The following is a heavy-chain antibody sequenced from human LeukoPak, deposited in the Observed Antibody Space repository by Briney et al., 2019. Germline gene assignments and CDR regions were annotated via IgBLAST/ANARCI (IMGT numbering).Heavy chain of an antibody. J-gene: IGHJ5*02. V-gene: IGHV3-53*05. CDR3: ARLGYCSSTSCYQNWFDP. CDR1: GFTVSSNY. CDR2: IYSGGST. Sequence: GGSLRLSCAASGFTVSSNYMSWVRQAPGKGLEWVSVIYSGGSTYYADSVKGRFTISRDNSKNTLYLQMNSLRAEDTAVYYCARLGYCSSTSCYQNWFDPWGQGTLVTVSS. D-gene: IGHD2-2*01.